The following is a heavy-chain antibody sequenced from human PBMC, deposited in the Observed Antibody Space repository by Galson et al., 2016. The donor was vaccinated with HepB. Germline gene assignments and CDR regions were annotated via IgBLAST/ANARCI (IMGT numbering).Heavy chain of an antibody. J-gene: IGHJ5*01. CDR1: GFTFNDNG. CDR2: IWYDGSKK. Sequence: SLRLSCAASGFTFNDNGMNWVRQAPGNGPEWLAFIWYDGSKKYYAESVKGRFTISRDNSKNTVHLQMNGLRVEDTAVYYCARGGEFYDSSGNYLADWFASWGQGSLVTVSS. D-gene: IGHD3-22*01. CDR3: ARGGEFYDSSGNYLADWFAS. V-gene: IGHV3-33*01.